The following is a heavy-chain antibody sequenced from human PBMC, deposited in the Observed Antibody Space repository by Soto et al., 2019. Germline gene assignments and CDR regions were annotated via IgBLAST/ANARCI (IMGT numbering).Heavy chain of an antibody. D-gene: IGHD5-12*01. J-gene: IGHJ4*02. CDR1: GFTFSSYG. Sequence: EGSLRLSCAASGFTFSSYGMHWVRQAPGKGLEWVAVISYDGSNKYYADSVKGRFTISRDNSKNTLYLQMNSLRAEDTAVYYCAKDRRDGYNHFDYWGQGTLVTVSS. CDR2: ISYDGSNK. V-gene: IGHV3-30*18. CDR3: AKDRRDGYNHFDY.